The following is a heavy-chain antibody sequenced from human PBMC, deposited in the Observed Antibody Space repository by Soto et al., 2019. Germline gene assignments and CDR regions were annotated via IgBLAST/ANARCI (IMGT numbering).Heavy chain of an antibody. Sequence: QVQLVQSGAEVKKPGSSVKVSCKASGGTFSSYAISWVRQAPGQGLEWMGGIIPIFGTANYAQKFQGRVTITADESTSTAYMELSSLRSEDTAVYYCVRVEGNYYDSSGYLDYWGQGTLVTVSS. CDR1: GGTFSSYA. V-gene: IGHV1-69*01. D-gene: IGHD3-22*01. CDR3: VRVEGNYYDSSGYLDY. J-gene: IGHJ4*02. CDR2: IIPIFGTA.